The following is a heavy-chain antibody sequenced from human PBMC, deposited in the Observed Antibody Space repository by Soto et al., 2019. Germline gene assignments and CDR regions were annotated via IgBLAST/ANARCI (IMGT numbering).Heavy chain of an antibody. V-gene: IGHV1-58*01. CDR1: GFTFTSSP. J-gene: IGHJ3*02. D-gene: IGHD1-26*01. CDR3: AASKMELGDDAFDI. CDR2: IVVGSGNT. Sequence: GASVKVSCKASGFTFTSSPVQWVRQARGQRLEWIGWIVVGSGNTNYAQKFQERVTITRDMSTSTAYMELISLRSEDTAVYYCAASKMELGDDAFDIWGQGTLVTVSS.